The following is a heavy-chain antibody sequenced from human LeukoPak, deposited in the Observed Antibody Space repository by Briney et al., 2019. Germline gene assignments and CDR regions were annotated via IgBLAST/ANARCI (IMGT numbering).Heavy chain of an antibody. CDR3: ARDIWSGPIGSYYYGMDV. J-gene: IGHJ6*02. CDR2: ISDIGSI. Sequence: SETLSLTCTVSGGSISSYYWSWIRQPPGKGLEWIAYISDIGSINYNPSLKSRVTMSVDTSKNQFSPKLSSVTAADTAVYYCARDIWSGPIGSYYYGMDVWGQGTTVTVSS. D-gene: IGHD3-3*01. V-gene: IGHV4-59*12. CDR1: GGSISSYY.